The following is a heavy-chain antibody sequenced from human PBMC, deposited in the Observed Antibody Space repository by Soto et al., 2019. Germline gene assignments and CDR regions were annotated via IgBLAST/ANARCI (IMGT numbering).Heavy chain of an antibody. D-gene: IGHD1-26*01. Sequence: QVQLVQSGAEVKKPAASVKVSCKASGYTFSSYGITWVRQAPGQGLEWMGWISAYNGNTNYAQNLQGRVTMTTDTTTSTAYMELRSLRSDDAAVYYWARDDGSYRERYDYYGMDVWGQGTTVTV. CDR1: GYTFSSYG. J-gene: IGHJ6*02. CDR3: ARDDGSYRERYDYYGMDV. CDR2: ISAYNGNT. V-gene: IGHV1-18*01.